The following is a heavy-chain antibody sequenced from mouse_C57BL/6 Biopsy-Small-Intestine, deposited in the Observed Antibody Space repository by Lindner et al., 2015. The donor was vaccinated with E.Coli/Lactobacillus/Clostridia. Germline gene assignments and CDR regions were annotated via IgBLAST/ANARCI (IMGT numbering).Heavy chain of an antibody. CDR1: GYTFTNYW. D-gene: IGHD2-1*01. J-gene: IGHJ2*01. Sequence: VQLQGSGAELVRPGTSVKMSCRATGYTFTNYWIGWIKQRPGHGLQWIGDIYPGSGYTNYNEKFKGKATLTADTSSSTAYMQFSSLTSEDSAIYYCARRGNGLRGDYWGQGTILTVSS. V-gene: IGHV1-63*02. CDR2: IYPGSGYT. CDR3: ARRGNGLRGDY.